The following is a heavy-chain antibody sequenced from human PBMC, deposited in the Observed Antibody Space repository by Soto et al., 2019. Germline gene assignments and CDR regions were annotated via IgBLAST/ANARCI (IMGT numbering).Heavy chain of an antibody. J-gene: IGHJ5*02. Sequence: VGFLGLSCAASGVPVLSNFLSGGPQAPGKGLEWVSVIYSGGSTYYADSVKGRFTISRDNSKNTLYLQMNNLRAEDTAVYYCARGAGASSGWYGSWFDPWGQGTLVTVSS. CDR2: IYSGGST. CDR3: ARGAGASSGWYGSWFDP. D-gene: IGHD6-19*01. V-gene: IGHV3-66*01. CDR1: GVPVLSNF.